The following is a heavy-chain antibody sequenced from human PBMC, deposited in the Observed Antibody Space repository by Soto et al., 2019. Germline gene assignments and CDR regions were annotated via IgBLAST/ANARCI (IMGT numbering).Heavy chain of an antibody. CDR2: TYYRSKWYY. CDR3: ANDPGYSLDD. D-gene: IGHD5-12*01. Sequence: SQTLSLTCVISGDSVSIYSGAWNWIRQSPSRGLEWLGRTYYRSKWYYDYAESVKSRIIISVDTSKNQFSLQLNSVTPEDAAVYYCANDPGYSLDDWGQGTQVPVSS. V-gene: IGHV6-1*01. J-gene: IGHJ4*02. CDR1: GDSVSIYSGA.